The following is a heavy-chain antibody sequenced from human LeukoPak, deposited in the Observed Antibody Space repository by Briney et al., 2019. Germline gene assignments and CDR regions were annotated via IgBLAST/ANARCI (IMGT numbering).Heavy chain of an antibody. CDR2: IRYDGSNK. CDR3: AKEDGLMDY. V-gene: IGHV3-30*02. Sequence: PGGSLRLSCVASGFTFSSHGMHWVRQAPGKGLEWVAFIRYDGSNKYYADSVKGRFTISRDNSKNTLYLQMNSLRAEDTAVYYCAKEDGLMDYWGQGTLVTVSS. J-gene: IGHJ4*02. CDR1: GFTFSSHG.